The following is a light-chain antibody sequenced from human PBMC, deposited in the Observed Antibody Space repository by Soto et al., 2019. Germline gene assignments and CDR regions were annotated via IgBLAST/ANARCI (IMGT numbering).Light chain of an antibody. J-gene: IGLJ1*01. Sequence: QAVLTQPASVSGSPGRSVTISCTGTSSDVASYNYVSWYQQQPGQAPRLMIYDVSNRPSWASFRFSGSKSGDKAALTISGPQAEDEADYYCSFYTSGTPYVFGTGTKVTVL. CDR2: DVS. V-gene: IGLV2-14*01. CDR3: SFYTSGTPYV. CDR1: SSDVASYNY.